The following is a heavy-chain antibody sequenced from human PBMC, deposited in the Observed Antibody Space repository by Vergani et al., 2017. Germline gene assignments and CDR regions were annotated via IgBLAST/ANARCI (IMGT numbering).Heavy chain of an antibody. D-gene: IGHD3-22*01. J-gene: IGHJ3*02. CDR2: IYPGDSDT. V-gene: IGHV5-51*01. Sequence: VQLVQSGAEVKKPGESLRISCKGSGYSFTSYWIGWVRQMPGKGLEWMGIIYPGDSDTRYSPSFQGQVTISADKSISTAYLQWSSLKASDTAMYYCARLSTMIVVAPDAFDIWGQGTMVTVSS. CDR1: GYSFTSYW. CDR3: ARLSTMIVVAPDAFDI.